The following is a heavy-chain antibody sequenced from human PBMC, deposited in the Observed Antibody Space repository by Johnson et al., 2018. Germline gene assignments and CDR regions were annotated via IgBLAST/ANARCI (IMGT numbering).Heavy chain of an antibody. CDR3: ARGGYSYGFYYYMDV. Sequence: VQLVESGGGLVQPGGSLRLSCAGSGFTFSSYSMSWVRQAPGKGLEWVSYISSSGSTLYYADSVKGRFTISRDNAKKSLYLQMNSLRAEDTAVYYCARGGYSYGFYYYMDVWGKGTTVTVSS. CDR2: ISSSGSTL. V-gene: IGHV3-48*04. J-gene: IGHJ6*03. D-gene: IGHD5-18*01. CDR1: GFTFSSYS.